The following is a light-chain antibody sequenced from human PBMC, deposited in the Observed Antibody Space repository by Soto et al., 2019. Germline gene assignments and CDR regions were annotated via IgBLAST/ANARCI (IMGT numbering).Light chain of an antibody. CDR3: CSYAGSSVWV. CDR1: NSDVGSYNL. V-gene: IGLV2-23*01. J-gene: IGLJ3*02. Sequence: QSALTQPASVSGSPGQSITISCTGSNSDVGSYNLVSWYQQHPGQAPKLMIYEGSKRPSGVSNRLSGSKSGNTASLTISGLQAEDEADYYCCSYAGSSVWVFGGGTKATV. CDR2: EGS.